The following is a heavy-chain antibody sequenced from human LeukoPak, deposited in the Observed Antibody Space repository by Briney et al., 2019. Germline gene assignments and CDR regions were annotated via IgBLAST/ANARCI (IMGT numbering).Heavy chain of an antibody. CDR1: GSTFSSYG. D-gene: IGHD6-13*01. Sequence: PGGSLRLSCAASGSTFSSYGMHWVRQAPGMGLEWVAVIWYDGSNKYYADSVKGRFTISRDNSKNTLYLQMNSLRAEDTAVYYCARDPGYTGTALDYWGQGTLVTVSS. CDR2: IWYDGSNK. V-gene: IGHV3-33*01. CDR3: ARDPGYTGTALDY. J-gene: IGHJ4*02.